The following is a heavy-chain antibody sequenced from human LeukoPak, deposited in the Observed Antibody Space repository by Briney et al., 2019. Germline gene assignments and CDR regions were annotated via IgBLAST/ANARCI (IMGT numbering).Heavy chain of an antibody. CDR2: MFYNGAT. CDR1: LGSISSSEFY. J-gene: IGHJ4*02. Sequence: PSETLSLTCTVSLGSISSSEFYWGWIRQSPGKGLEWIGTMFYNGATKTNPSLSSRVTMSIDTSKNQLSLKLRPVTAADTAVYYCAREARFSILVDDSGDFWGQGTLVIVSS. V-gene: IGHV4-39*07. CDR3: AREARFSILVDDSGDF. D-gene: IGHD2/OR15-2a*01.